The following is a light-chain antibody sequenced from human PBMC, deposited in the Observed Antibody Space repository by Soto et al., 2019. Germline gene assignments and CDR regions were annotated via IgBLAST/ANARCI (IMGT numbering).Light chain of an antibody. CDR3: QQRSNWPLLT. CDR2: DAS. V-gene: IGKV3-11*01. Sequence: EIVLTQSPATLSLSPGERATLSCRASQSVGGYLAWYQQKPGQAPRLLIYDASNRVTGIPARFSGSGSGTDFTLTISILEPEDFAVYYCQQRSNWPLLTFGGGTKVEIK. CDR1: QSVGGY. J-gene: IGKJ4*01.